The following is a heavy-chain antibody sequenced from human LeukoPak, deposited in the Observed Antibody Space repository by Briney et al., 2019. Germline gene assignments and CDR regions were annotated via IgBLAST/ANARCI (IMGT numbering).Heavy chain of an antibody. CDR3: ARDLGATGEGDY. J-gene: IGHJ4*02. CDR2: ISSSSSYI. D-gene: IGHD3-10*01. CDR1: GFTFSSYS. V-gene: IGHV3-21*01. Sequence: GGSLRPSCAASGFTFSSYSMNWVRQAPGKGLEWVSSISSSSSYIYYADSVKGRFAISRDNAKNSLYLQMNSLRAEDTAVYYCARDLGATGEGDYWGQGTLVTVSS.